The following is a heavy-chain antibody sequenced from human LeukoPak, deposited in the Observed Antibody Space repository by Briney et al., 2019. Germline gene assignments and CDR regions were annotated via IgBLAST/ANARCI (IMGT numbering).Heavy chain of an antibody. CDR2: INPNSGGT. D-gene: IGHD6-13*01. CDR3: ARGYSSSWYNRVDI. Sequence: GASVKASCKASGYTFTGYYMHWVRQAPGQGLEWMGRINPNSGGTNYAQKFQGRVTMTRDTSTSTAYMELSRLRSEDTAVYYCARGYSSSWYNRVDIWGQGTMVTVSS. CDR1: GYTFTGYY. J-gene: IGHJ3*02. V-gene: IGHV1-2*06.